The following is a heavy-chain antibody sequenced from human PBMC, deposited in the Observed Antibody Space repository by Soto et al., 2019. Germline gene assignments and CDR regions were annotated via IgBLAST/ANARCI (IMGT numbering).Heavy chain of an antibody. CDR2: IFYSGTT. CDR3: ARDSGYGDTYGYLIAY. D-gene: IGHD5-18*01. Sequence: PSETLSLTCTVSGGSVNSGGYYWNWIRQPPGKGLEWIGYIFYSGTTIYNPFLKSRVTISVDRSKNQFSLKLTSVTAADTAVYYCARDSGYGDTYGYLIAYWGQGTLVTVSS. CDR1: GGSVNSGGYY. J-gene: IGHJ4*02. V-gene: IGHV4-61*08.